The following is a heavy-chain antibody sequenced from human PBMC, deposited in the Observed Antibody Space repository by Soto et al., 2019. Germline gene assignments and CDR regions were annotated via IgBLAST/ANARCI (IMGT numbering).Heavy chain of an antibody. Sequence: PSETLSLTCTFSGGSISSGGYYWSWIRQHPGKGLEWIGYIYYSGSTYYNPSLKSRVTISVDTSKNQFSLKLSSVTAADTAVYYCARAGPPPTVTTSPFDYWGQGTLVTVSS. CDR2: IYYSGST. CDR3: ARAGPPPTVTTSPFDY. CDR1: GGSISSGGYY. J-gene: IGHJ4*02. D-gene: IGHD4-17*01. V-gene: IGHV4-31*03.